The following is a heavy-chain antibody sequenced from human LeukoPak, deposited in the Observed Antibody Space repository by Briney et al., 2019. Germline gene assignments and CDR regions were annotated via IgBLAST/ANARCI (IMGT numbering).Heavy chain of an antibody. CDR2: IYTSGTT. J-gene: IGHJ5*02. D-gene: IGHD1-1*01. Sequence: SETLSLTCTVSGGSISSYYWSWIRQPAGKGQELIGRIYTSGTTNYNPSLKSRVTMSVDTSKNQFSLKLSSVTAADTAVYYCARAPTGTGGWNWFDPWGQGTLVTVSS. CDR1: GGSISSYY. CDR3: ARAPTGTGGWNWFDP. V-gene: IGHV4-4*07.